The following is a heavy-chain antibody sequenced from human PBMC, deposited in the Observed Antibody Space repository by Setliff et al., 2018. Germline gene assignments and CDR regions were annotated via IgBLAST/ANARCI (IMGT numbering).Heavy chain of an antibody. CDR3: ACPDILTGLYDY. CDR1: GFTFSSYA. V-gene: IGHV3-23*01. CDR2: ISGSGVST. Sequence: GGSLRLSCAASGFTFSSYAMSWVRQAPGKGLEWVSGISGSGVSTYYAESVKGRFTISRDNSKNTLYLQMNSLRAEDTAVYYCACPDILTGLYDYWGQGTLVTVSS. D-gene: IGHD3-9*01. J-gene: IGHJ4*02.